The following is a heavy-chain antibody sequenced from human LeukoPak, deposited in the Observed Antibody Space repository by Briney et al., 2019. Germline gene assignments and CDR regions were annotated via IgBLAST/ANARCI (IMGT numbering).Heavy chain of an antibody. CDR3: ARATYYYDSSGYGDAFDI. D-gene: IGHD3-22*01. Sequence: SVKVSCKASGGTFSSYAISWVRQAPGQGLEWMGGIIPIFGTANYAQKFQGRVTVTTDESTSTAYMELSSLRSEDTAVYYCARATYYYDSSGYGDAFDIWGQGTMVTVSS. J-gene: IGHJ3*02. CDR2: IIPIFGTA. CDR1: GGTFSSYA. V-gene: IGHV1-69*05.